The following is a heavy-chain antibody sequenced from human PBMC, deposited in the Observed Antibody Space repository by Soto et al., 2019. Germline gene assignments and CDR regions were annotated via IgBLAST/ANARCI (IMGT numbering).Heavy chain of an antibody. CDR2: INPNSGGT. CDR3: AREAAYGDYYYGMDV. CDR1: GYTFTGYY. V-gene: IGHV1-2*04. Sequence: ASVKVSCKASGYTFTGYYMHWVRQAPGQGLEWMGWINPNSGGTNYAQKFQGWVTMTRDTSISTAYMELSRLRSDDTAVYYCAREAAYGDYYYGMDVWGQGTTVTVSS. J-gene: IGHJ6*02. D-gene: IGHD4-17*01.